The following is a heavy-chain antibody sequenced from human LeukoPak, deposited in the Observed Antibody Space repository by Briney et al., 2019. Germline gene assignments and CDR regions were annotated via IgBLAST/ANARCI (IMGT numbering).Heavy chain of an antibody. V-gene: IGHV4-34*01. D-gene: IGHD3-10*01. CDR1: GGSFSGYY. J-gene: IGHJ4*02. CDR2: INHRGST. CDR3: ARGKLLWFGESLFDY. Sequence: SETLSLTCAVYGGSFSGYYWSWIRQPPGKGLEWIGEINHRGSTNYNPSLKSRVTISVDTSKNQFSLKLSSVTAADTAVYYCARGKLLWFGESLFDYWGQGTLVTVSS.